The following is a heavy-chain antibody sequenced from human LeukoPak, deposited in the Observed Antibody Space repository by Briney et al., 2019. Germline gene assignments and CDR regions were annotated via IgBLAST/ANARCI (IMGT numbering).Heavy chain of an antibody. V-gene: IGHV4-59*08. CDR3: ARQSPTYYYDSSGYSFDY. CDR1: GGSISSDY. D-gene: IGHD3-22*01. J-gene: IGHJ4*02. Sequence: SETLSLTCTVSGGSISSDYWSWIRQPPGKGLEWIGYIYYSGSTYYNPSLKSRVTISVDTSKNQFSLKLSSVTAADTAVYYCARQSPTYYYDSSGYSFDYWGQGTLVTVSS. CDR2: IYYSGST.